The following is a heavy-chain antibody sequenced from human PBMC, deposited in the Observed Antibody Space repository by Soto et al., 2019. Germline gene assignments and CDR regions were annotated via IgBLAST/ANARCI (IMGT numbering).Heavy chain of an antibody. CDR1: GFTFSSYG. CDR2: ISSSTSYI. V-gene: IGHV3-21*01. J-gene: IGHJ4*02. D-gene: IGHD5-18*01. CDR3: ARDYSSYGPFDY. Sequence: GGSLRLSCAASGFTFSSYGMHWVRQAPGKGLEWVSSISSSTSYIYYADSVKGRFTISRDNAKNSLYLQMNSLRAEDTAVYYCARDYSSYGPFDYWGQGTLVTVSS.